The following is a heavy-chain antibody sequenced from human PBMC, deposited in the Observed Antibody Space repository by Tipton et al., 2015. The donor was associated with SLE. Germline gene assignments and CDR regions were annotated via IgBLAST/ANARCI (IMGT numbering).Heavy chain of an antibody. CDR3: ARGSKLRFLEWSRGSFDY. CDR2: INHSGST. CDR1: GGSFSGYY. Sequence: PSLTCAVYGGSFSGYYWSWIRQPPGKGLEWIGEINHSGSTNYNPSLKSRVTISVDTSKNQFSLKLSSVTAADTAVYYCARGSKLRFLEWSRGSFDYWGQGTLVTISS. V-gene: IGHV4-34*01. J-gene: IGHJ4*02. D-gene: IGHD3-3*01.